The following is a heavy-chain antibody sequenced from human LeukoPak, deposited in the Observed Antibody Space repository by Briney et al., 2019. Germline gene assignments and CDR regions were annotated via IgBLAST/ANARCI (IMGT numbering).Heavy chain of an antibody. CDR1: GFTFSRYS. Sequence: PGGSLRLSCAASGFTFSRYSMTWLRQAPGKGLEWVSSISSSSSYIYYADSVKGRFTISRDNAKNSLSLQMNSLRAEDTAVYYCVRDGGVSGYDLLDYWGQGTLVTVSS. CDR3: VRDGGVSGYDLLDY. D-gene: IGHD5-12*01. J-gene: IGHJ4*02. V-gene: IGHV3-21*01. CDR2: ISSSSSYI.